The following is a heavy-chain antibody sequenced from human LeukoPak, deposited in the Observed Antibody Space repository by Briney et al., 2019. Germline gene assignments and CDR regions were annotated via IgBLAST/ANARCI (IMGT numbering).Heavy chain of an antibody. J-gene: IGHJ4*02. Sequence: SETLSLTCIVSGVSINSYYWSWIRQSPGKGLEWIGYIYYSGSSNYNPSLKSRVTISVDTSKNQFSLKLSSVTAADTAVYYCASEYCSSATCRFDYWGQGTLVTVSS. D-gene: IGHD2-2*01. CDR3: ASEYCSSATCRFDY. CDR1: GVSINSYY. V-gene: IGHV4-59*01. CDR2: IYYSGSS.